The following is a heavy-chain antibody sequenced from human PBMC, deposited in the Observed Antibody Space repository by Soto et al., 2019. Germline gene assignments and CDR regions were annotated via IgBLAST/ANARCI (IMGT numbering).Heavy chain of an antibody. Sequence: QVQLQESGPGLVKPSQTLSLTCTVSGGSIRSAGQYWSWIRQHPGKGLEWIGYINHSGTTFYNPSLKSRLTISVDTSENQFSLRLTSVTAADTAVYFCARWGGFRPDGVCAAPFDPWGQGTLVTVSS. J-gene: IGHJ5*02. D-gene: IGHD2-8*01. CDR2: INHSGTT. CDR3: ARWGGFRPDGVCAAPFDP. V-gene: IGHV4-31*03. CDR1: GGSIRSAGQY.